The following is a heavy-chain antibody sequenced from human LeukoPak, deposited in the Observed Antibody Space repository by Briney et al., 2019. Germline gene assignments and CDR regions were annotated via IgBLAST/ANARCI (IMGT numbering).Heavy chain of an antibody. CDR1: GYSFTDKY. CDR2: INPNSGGT. Sequence: ASVKVSCKASGYSFTDKYMHWVRQAPGQGLEWMGWINPNSGGTNYAQKFQGRVTMTRDTSISTAYMELSRLRSDDTAVYYCARASTGDYWGQGTPVTVSS. V-gene: IGHV1-2*02. D-gene: IGHD3-10*01. J-gene: IGHJ4*02. CDR3: ARASTGDY.